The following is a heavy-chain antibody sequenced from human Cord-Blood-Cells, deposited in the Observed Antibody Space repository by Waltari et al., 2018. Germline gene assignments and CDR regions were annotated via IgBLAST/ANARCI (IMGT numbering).Heavy chain of an antibody. D-gene: IGHD3-22*01. CDR1: GGSFSGYY. CDR3: AKEGGRNYYDRSCYYHYYGMDV. CDR2: INHSGST. V-gene: IGHV4-34*01. Sequence: QVQLQQWGAGLLKPSETLSLTCAAYGGSFSGYYWRWIRQPPGQGLEWIGEINHSGSTNYNPSLKSRVTISVDTSKNQFSLKLSSVTAADTAVYYCAKEGGRNYYDRSCYYHYYGMDVLGQGTKVTVSS. J-gene: IGHJ6*02.